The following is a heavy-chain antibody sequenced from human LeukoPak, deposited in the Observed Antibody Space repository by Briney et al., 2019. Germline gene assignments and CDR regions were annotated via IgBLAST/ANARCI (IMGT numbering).Heavy chain of an antibody. CDR2: VDSAGAP. D-gene: IGHD6-19*01. V-gene: IGHV3-13*05. J-gene: IGHJ2*01. CDR3: VKEALTVAGNWHFDL. Sequence: GGSLRLSCAASGFTLNNYDMHWVRHVIGKGLEWVSAVDSAGAPYYAGSVKGRFTISRENAKKSLYLQMDSLGAGDTAVYYCVKEALTVAGNWHFDLWGRATQVTVSS. CDR1: GFTLNNYD.